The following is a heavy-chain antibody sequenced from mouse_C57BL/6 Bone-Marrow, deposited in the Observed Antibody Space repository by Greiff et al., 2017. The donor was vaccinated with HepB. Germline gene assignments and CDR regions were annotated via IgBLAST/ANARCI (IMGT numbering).Heavy chain of an antibody. CDR1: GFTFSSYA. Sequence: EVQLVESGGGLVKPGGSLKLSCAASGFTFSSYAMSWVRQTPEKRLEWVATISDGGSYTYYPDNVKGRFTISRDNAKNNLYLQMSHLKSEDTAMYYCARFYYSNYGGAMDYGGQGTSVTVSS. V-gene: IGHV5-4*01. CDR3: ARFYYSNYGGAMDY. D-gene: IGHD2-5*01. CDR2: ISDGGSYT. J-gene: IGHJ4*01.